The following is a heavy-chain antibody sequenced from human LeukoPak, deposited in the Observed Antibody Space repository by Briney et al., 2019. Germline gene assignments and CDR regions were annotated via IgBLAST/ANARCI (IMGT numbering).Heavy chain of an antibody. Sequence: PSETLSLTCTVSGGSISSYYWSWIRQPPGKGLEWIGYIYYSGSTNYNPSLKSRVTISVDTSKNQFSLKLSSVTAADTAVYYCARAGYSYGLNYYYYMDVWGKGTTVTVSS. D-gene: IGHD5-18*01. V-gene: IGHV4-59*01. J-gene: IGHJ6*03. CDR1: GGSISSYY. CDR2: IYYSGST. CDR3: ARAGYSYGLNYYYYMDV.